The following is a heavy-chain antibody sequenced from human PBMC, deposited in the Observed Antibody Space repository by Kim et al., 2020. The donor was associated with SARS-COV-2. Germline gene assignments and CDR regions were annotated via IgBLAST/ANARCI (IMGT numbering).Heavy chain of an antibody. J-gene: IGHJ4*02. D-gene: IGHD1-26*01. CDR1: GFTFSNAW. V-gene: IGHV3-15*01. CDR3: TTDLSAAY. Sequence: GGSLRLSCAASGFTFSNAWMIWVRQAPGKGLEWVGHIKSKTDGGTTDYAAPVKGRFTISRDDSKNTLYLQMNSLKTEDTAVYSCTTDLSAAYWGQGTLVTVSS. CDR2: IKSKTDGGTT.